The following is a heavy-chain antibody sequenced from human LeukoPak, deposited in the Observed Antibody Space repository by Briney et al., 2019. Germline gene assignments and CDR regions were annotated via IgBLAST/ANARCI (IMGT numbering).Heavy chain of an antibody. J-gene: IGHJ3*02. CDR3: AKSLPYSRYRVQGYYAFDI. V-gene: IGHV3-30*18. CDR2: ISYDGSNK. D-gene: IGHD3-10*01. Sequence: QPGGSLRLSCAASGFTFSSYGMHWVRQAPGKGLEWVAVISYDGSNKYYADSVKGRFTISRDNSKNTLYLQMNSLRAEDTAVYYCAKSLPYSRYRVQGYYAFDIWGQGTMVTVSS. CDR1: GFTFSSYG.